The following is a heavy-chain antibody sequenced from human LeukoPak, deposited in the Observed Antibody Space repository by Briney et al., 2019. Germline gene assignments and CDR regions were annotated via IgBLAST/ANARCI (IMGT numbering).Heavy chain of an antibody. Sequence: GGSLRLSCAASGFTFSSYGMHWVRQAPGKGLEWVAVIWYGGSNKYYADSVKGRFTISRDNSKNTLYLEMNSLRAEDTAVYYCAKDFGITGTLYYYYYMDVWGKGTTVTVSS. J-gene: IGHJ6*03. CDR2: IWYGGSNK. D-gene: IGHD1-7*01. V-gene: IGHV3-30*02. CDR3: AKDFGITGTLYYYYYMDV. CDR1: GFTFSSYG.